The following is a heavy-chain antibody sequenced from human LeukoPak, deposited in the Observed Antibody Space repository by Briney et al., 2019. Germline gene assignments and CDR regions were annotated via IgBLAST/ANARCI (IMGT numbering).Heavy chain of an antibody. J-gene: IGHJ4*02. D-gene: IGHD3-22*01. CDR3: ARDWRPDYYDSSGYYRYFDY. V-gene: IGHV1-8*01. CDR2: MNPNSGNT. Sequence: ASVKVSCKASGYTFTSYDINWVRQATGQGLEWMGWMNPNSGNTGYAQKFQGRVTMTRNTSISTAYMELSSLRSEDTAVYYCARDWRPDYYDSSGYYRYFDYWGQGTLVTVSS. CDR1: GYTFTSYD.